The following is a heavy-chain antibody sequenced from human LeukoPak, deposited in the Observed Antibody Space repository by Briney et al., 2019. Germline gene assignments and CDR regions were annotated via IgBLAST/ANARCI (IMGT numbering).Heavy chain of an antibody. D-gene: IGHD3-16*01. J-gene: IGHJ4*02. CDR1: GYTFIDDY. V-gene: IGHV1-2*02. CDR3: VPNSEAYTSAWHF. Sequence: GASVKVSCKASGYTFIDDYMHWVRQAPGQGLEWMGWINPDSGFTNYAQKFQGRVIMTRDTSISTAYMEVRRLRYDDTAMYYCVPNSEAYTSAWHFWGQGTLVTVSS. CDR2: INPDSGFT.